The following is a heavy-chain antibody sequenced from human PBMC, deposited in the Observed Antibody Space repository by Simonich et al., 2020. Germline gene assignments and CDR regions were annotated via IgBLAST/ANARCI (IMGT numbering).Heavy chain of an antibody. CDR1: GFTFSSYG. V-gene: IGHV3-33*01. D-gene: IGHD6-13*01. CDR2: KGYDGSNK. Sequence: QVQLVESGGGVVQPGRSLRLSCAASGFTFSSYGMHWVRQAPGKGLGLVAVKGYDGSNKYYADSVKGRFTISGDNSKNTLYLQMNSLRAEDTAVYYCARERAAAGEAFDYWGQGTLVTVSS. J-gene: IGHJ4*02. CDR3: ARERAAAGEAFDY.